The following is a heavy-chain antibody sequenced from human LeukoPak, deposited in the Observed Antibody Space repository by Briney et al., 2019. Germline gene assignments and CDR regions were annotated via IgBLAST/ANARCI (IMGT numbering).Heavy chain of an antibody. D-gene: IGHD4-17*01. Sequence: ASVKVSCKASGYTLTSYYMHWVRQAPGQGLEWMGIINPSGGSTSYAQKFQGRVTMTRDTSTSTVYMEPSSLRSEDTAVYYCARGMTTVTTWRNYFDYWGQGTLVTVSS. CDR1: GYTLTSYY. J-gene: IGHJ4*02. CDR3: ARGMTTVTTWRNYFDY. CDR2: INPSGGST. V-gene: IGHV1-46*01.